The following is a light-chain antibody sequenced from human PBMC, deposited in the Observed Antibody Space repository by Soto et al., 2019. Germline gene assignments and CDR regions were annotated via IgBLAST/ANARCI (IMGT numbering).Light chain of an antibody. Sequence: QSVLTQPPSASGTPGQRVTISCSGSSSNIGSKYVYWYQQLPGPAPKLLMYRNNQRPSGVPDRFSGSKSGTSASLAISGLRSEDEDDYYCAAWDAGVSGPAFGGGTKVTVL. J-gene: IGLJ2*01. CDR2: RNN. V-gene: IGLV1-47*01. CDR3: AAWDAGVSGPA. CDR1: SSNIGSKY.